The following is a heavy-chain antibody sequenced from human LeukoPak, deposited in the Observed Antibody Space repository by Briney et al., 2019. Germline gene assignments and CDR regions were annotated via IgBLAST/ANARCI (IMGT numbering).Heavy chain of an antibody. CDR1: GGTFSSYA. V-gene: IGHV1-69*17. CDR3: ARAEGDRDRWDLHPFDY. J-gene: IGHJ4*02. Sequence: GASVTVSFTASGGTFSSYAISWVRQAPGQGHEWMGGIIPIFGIANYTQKFQGRVTITADKSTSTAYMELSSLRSEDTAVYYCARAEGDRDRWDLHPFDYWGQGTLVTVSS. D-gene: IGHD1-26*01. CDR2: IIPIFGIA.